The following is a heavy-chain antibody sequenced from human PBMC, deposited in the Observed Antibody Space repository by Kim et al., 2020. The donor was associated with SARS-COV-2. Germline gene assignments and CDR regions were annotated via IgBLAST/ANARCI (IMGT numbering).Heavy chain of an antibody. D-gene: IGHD6-19*01. V-gene: IGHV3-48*02. CDR3: AKGGMAVVLGSTEHYGMDF. J-gene: IGHJ6*02. CDR2: IADRSTTI. CDR1: GFTFSTYS. Sequence: GGSLRLSCTASGFTFSTYSMNWVRQAPGKGLEWVSYIADRSTTIYYADSVKGRFTISRDNARNSLYLQMNSLRDEDTAIYYCAKGGMAVVLGSTEHYGMDFWGQGSTVTVSS.